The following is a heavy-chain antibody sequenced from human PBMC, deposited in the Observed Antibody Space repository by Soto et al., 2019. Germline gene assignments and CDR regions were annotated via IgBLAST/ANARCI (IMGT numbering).Heavy chain of an antibody. V-gene: IGHV4-39*01. D-gene: IGHD2-15*01. CDR1: GGSISSSSYY. CDR3: ARHHPRTIAPPDMADY. CDR2: ISYSGST. J-gene: IGHJ4*02. Sequence: PSETLSLTCTVSGGSISSSSYYWGWIRQPPGKGLEWIGSISYSGSTYYNPSLKSRVTISVDTSKNQFSLKLSSVTAADTAVYYCARHHPRTIAPPDMADYWGQGTLVTVSS.